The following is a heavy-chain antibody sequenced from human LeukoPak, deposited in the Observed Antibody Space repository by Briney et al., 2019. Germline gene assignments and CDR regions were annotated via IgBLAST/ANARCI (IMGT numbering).Heavy chain of an antibody. V-gene: IGHV3-7*01. CDR3: ASSGSYWILFDY. Sequence: GGSLRLSCAASGFTFSSYWMSWVRQAPGKGLEWMANIKQDGSEKYYVDSVKGRFTISRDNAKNSLYLQMNSLRAEDTAVYYCASSGSYWILFDYWGQGTLVTVSS. CDR2: IKQDGSEK. J-gene: IGHJ4*02. CDR1: GFTFSSYW. D-gene: IGHD1-26*01.